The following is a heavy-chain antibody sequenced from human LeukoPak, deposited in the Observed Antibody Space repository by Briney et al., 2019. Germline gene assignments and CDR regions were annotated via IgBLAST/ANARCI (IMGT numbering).Heavy chain of an antibody. J-gene: IGHJ4*02. CDR2: ISSSSSYI. D-gene: IGHD4-23*01. Sequence: GGSLRLSCAASGFTFSSYSMNWVRQAPGKGLEWVSSISSSSSYIYQADSVKGRFTISRDNAKNSLYLQMNSLRAEDTAVYYCAREVGTVVTPGDYWGQGTLVIVSS. CDR3: AREVGTVVTPGDY. CDR1: GFTFSSYS. V-gene: IGHV3-21*01.